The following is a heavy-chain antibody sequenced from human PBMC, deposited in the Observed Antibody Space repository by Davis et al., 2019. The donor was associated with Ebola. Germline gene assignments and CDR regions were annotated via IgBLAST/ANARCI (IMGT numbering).Heavy chain of an antibody. D-gene: IGHD3-10*01. CDR2: IWYDGSNK. CDR3: ARDGYPYGSGILFDSWVDY. J-gene: IGHJ4*02. Sequence: PGGSLRLSCAASGFTFSSYGMHWVRQAPGKGLEWVAVIWYDGSNKYYADSVKGRFTISRDNSKNTLYLQMNSLRAEDTAVYYCARDGYPYGSGILFDSWVDYWGQGTLVTVSS. CDR1: GFTFSSYG. V-gene: IGHV3-33*08.